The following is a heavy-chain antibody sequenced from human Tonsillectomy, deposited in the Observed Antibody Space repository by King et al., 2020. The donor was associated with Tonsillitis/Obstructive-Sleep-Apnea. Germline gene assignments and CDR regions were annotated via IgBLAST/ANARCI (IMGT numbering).Heavy chain of an antibody. CDR1: GFTFATNW. CDR3: ARDTHYGSGSYYRTDY. J-gene: IGHJ4*02. D-gene: IGHD3-10*01. Sequence: VQLVESGGGLVQPGGSLRLSCAASGFTFATNWMTWVRQAPGKGLEWVANIKQDGSEKYYVDSVKGRFTISRDNAKNSLYLQMNSLRAEDTAVYYCARDTHYGSGSYYRTDYWGQGTLVTVSS. CDR2: IKQDGSEK. V-gene: IGHV3-7*04.